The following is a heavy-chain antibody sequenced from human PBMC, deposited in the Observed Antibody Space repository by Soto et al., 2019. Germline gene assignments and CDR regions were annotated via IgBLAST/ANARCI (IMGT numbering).Heavy chain of an antibody. CDR1: GFTFSNYA. J-gene: IGHJ4*02. CDR2: ITGSGGGT. D-gene: IGHD6-13*01. CDR3: AKRTLTAAGFDY. Sequence: EVQLLESGGGLVQPGGSLRLSCAASGFTFSNYAMTWVRQAPGKGLEWVSVITGSGGGTYFVDSVKGRFTSSRDNSKNTVYLQMTGLRAEDTAVYYCAKRTLTAAGFDYWGQGTLVTVSS. V-gene: IGHV3-23*01.